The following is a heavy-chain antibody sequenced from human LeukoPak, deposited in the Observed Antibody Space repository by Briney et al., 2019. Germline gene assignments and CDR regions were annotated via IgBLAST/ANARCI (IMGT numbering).Heavy chain of an antibody. V-gene: IGHV3-74*01. CDR3: ARAYDFWSGPRGRYMDV. Sequence: VGSLRLSCAASGFTFSSYWMHWVRQAPGKGLVWVSRIKSDGRSTSYADSVKGRFTISRDNAKNPLYLKMNSLRAEDTAVYYCARAYDFWSGPRGRYMDVWGKGTTVTVSS. J-gene: IGHJ6*03. CDR2: IKSDGRST. D-gene: IGHD3-3*01. CDR1: GFTFSSYW.